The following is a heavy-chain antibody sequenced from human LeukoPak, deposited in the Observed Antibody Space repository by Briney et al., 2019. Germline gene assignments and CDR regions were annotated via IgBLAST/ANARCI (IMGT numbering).Heavy chain of an antibody. CDR2: ISYDGSNK. Sequence: PGRSLRLSCAASGFTFSSYAMHWVRQAPGKGLEWVAVISYDGSNKYYADSAKGRFTISRDNSKNTLYLQMNSLRSEDTAVYYCAKVFLDSSGYFDYFDYWGQGTLVTVSS. J-gene: IGHJ4*02. D-gene: IGHD3-22*01. CDR3: AKVFLDSSGYFDYFDY. V-gene: IGHV3-30-3*01. CDR1: GFTFSSYA.